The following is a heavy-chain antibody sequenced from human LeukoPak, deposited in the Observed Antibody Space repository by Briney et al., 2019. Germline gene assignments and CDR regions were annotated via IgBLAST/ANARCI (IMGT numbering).Heavy chain of an antibody. CDR3: ARALRGIARPSYYYYMDV. CDR1: GGTFSSYA. J-gene: IGHJ6*03. CDR2: IIPIFGTA. D-gene: IGHD6-6*01. V-gene: IGHV1-69*05. Sequence: GASVKVSCKASGGTFSSYAISWVRQAPGQGLEWMGGIIPIFGTANYAQKFQGRVTITTDESTSTAYMELSSLRSEDTAVYYCARALRGIARPSYYYYMDVWGKGTPVTVSS.